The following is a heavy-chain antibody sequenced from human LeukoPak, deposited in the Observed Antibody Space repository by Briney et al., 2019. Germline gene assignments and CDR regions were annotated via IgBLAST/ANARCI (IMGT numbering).Heavy chain of an antibody. V-gene: IGHV3-23*01. CDR2: ITSSGYDT. J-gene: IGHJ4*02. CDR1: GFTFSTYA. CDR3: AKDSRETLAGTEDY. Sequence: GGSLRLSCAASGFTFSTYAMSWVRQAPGKGLELVSSITSSGYDTYHRDSVKGRFTISRDNSESTLYLQMNSLRPEDTAMYYCAKDSRETLAGTEDYWGRGTLVTVSS. D-gene: IGHD6-19*01.